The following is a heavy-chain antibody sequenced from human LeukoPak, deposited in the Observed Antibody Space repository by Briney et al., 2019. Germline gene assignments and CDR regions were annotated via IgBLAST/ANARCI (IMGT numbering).Heavy chain of an antibody. D-gene: IGHD1-1*01. CDR3: ARDGNDVMDY. CDR2: ISGYNDNA. CDR1: GYIFTNYG. J-gene: IGHJ4*02. V-gene: IGHV1-18*01. Sequence: GASVKVSCKASGYIFTNYGISWVRQAPGQGLEWVGWISGYNDNAHYAQKLQGRVTMTRETSTCTVYMELRSLSSDDTAIYYCARDGNDVMDYWGQGTQVTVSS.